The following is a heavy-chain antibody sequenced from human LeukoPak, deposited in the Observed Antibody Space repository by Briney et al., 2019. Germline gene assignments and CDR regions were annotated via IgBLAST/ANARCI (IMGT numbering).Heavy chain of an antibody. D-gene: IGHD5-12*01. CDR2: ISQTGRIE. V-gene: IGHV3-30-3*02. Sequence: GGSLRLSCAASGFTFTTYVIHWVRQAPGKGLEWVAVISQTGRIETYADSVQGRFTVSRDNSNNMAYLQMNSLRAEDTAVYYCAEGVLSGFDYYYDYWGQGTLVTVSS. J-gene: IGHJ4*02. CDR3: AEGVLSGFDYYYDY. CDR1: GFTFTTYV.